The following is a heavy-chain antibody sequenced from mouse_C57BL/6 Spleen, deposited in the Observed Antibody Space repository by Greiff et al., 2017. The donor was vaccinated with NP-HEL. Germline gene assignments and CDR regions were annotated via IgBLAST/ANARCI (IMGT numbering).Heavy chain of an antibody. Sequence: EVKLMESGGGLVKPGGSLKLSCAASGFTFSDYGMHWVRQAPEKGLEWVAYISSGSSTIYYADTVKGRFTISRDNAKNTLFLQMTSLRSEDTAMYYCARGSNYGYFDVWGTGTTVTVSS. CDR3: ARGSNYGYFDV. CDR2: ISSGSSTI. J-gene: IGHJ1*03. CDR1: GFTFSDYG. V-gene: IGHV5-17*01. D-gene: IGHD2-5*01.